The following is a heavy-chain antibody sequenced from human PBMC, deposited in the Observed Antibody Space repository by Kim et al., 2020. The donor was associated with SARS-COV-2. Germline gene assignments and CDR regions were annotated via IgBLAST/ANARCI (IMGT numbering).Heavy chain of an antibody. Sequence: SETLSLTCAVYGGSFSGYYWSWIRQPPGKGLEWIGEINHSGSTNYNPSLKSRVTISVDTSKNQFSLKLSSVTAADTAVYYCARGWVVPAAWGQGTLVTVSS. CDR3: ARGWVVPAA. V-gene: IGHV4-34*01. D-gene: IGHD2-2*01. CDR1: GGSFSGYY. J-gene: IGHJ4*02. CDR2: INHSGST.